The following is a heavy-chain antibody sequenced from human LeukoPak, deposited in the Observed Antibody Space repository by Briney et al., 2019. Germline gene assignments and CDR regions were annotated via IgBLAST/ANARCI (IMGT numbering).Heavy chain of an antibody. CDR3: SRGKGSGSFLIDY. V-gene: IGHV3-30-3*01. J-gene: IGHJ4*02. Sequence: GGSLRLSCAASGFTFSGYAVHWVRQAPGKGLEWGAFISYDGSSIYYAGSVKGRFTISRDNSRNTLYLQMNSLRPEDTAVYYCSRGKGSGSFLIDYWGQGTLVTVSS. CDR1: GFTFSGYA. CDR2: ISYDGSSI. D-gene: IGHD3-10*01.